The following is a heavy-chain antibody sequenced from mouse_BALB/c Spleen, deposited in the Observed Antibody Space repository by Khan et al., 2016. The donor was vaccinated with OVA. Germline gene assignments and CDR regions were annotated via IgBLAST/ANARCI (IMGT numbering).Heavy chain of an antibody. J-gene: IGHJ2*01. V-gene: IGHV3-2*02. CDR2: ISYSGGT. CDR1: GYSITSGYA. CDR3: ARGNYYGYYFDY. D-gene: IGHD1-1*01. Sequence: EVKLMESGPGLVKPSQSLSLTCTVTGYSITSGYAWNWIRQFPGNKLEWMGYISYSGGTSYNPSLKSRISITRDTSKNQFFLQFNSVTTEDTATYYCARGNYYGYYFDYWGQGTTLTVSS.